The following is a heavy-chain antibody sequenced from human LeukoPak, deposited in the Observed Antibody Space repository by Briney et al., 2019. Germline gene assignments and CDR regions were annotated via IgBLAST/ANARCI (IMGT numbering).Heavy chain of an antibody. V-gene: IGHV3-48*01. CDR2: ISISRRTA. Sequence: PGGSLRLSCAASGFTFSSYAMSWVRQAPGKGLEWVSYISISRRTAYYADSVKGRFTISRDNAKNSLYLQMNNLRAEDTAVYYCAYWAGTADGFNGPFDYWGQGARVTVSS. J-gene: IGHJ4*02. D-gene: IGHD6-13*01. CDR3: AYWAGTADGFNGPFDY. CDR1: GFTFSSYA.